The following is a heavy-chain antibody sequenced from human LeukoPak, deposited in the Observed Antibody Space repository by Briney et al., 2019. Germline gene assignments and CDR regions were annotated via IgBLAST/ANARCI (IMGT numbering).Heavy chain of an antibody. CDR1: GFTFSSYA. V-gene: IGHV3-30*04. J-gene: IGHJ4*02. CDR2: MSYDGSNK. Sequence: PGGSLRLSCAASGFTFSSYAMHWVRQAPGKGLEWVAVMSYDGSNKYYADSVKGRFTISRDNSKNTLYLQMNSLRAEDTAVYYCARFPDPPYYDFWSGYYPEVAYWGQGTLVTVSS. D-gene: IGHD3-3*01. CDR3: ARFPDPPYYDFWSGYYPEVAY.